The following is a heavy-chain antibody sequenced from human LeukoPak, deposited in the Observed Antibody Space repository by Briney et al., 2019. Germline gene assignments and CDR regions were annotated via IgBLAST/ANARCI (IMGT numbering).Heavy chain of an antibody. V-gene: IGHV4-59*08. D-gene: IGHD4-17*01. Sequence: SETLSLTCTVSGGSISSYYWSWIRQPPGKGLEWIGYIYYSGSTNYNPSLKSRVTTSVDTSKNQFSLKLSSVTAADTAVYYCARVSDYDYFDYWGQGTLVTVSS. CDR1: GGSISSYY. CDR2: IYYSGST. CDR3: ARVSDYDYFDY. J-gene: IGHJ4*02.